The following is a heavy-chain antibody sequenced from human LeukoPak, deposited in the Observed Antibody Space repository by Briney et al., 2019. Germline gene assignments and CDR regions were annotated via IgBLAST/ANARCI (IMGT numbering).Heavy chain of an antibody. CDR2: INPNSGGT. CDR1: GYTFTDYY. CDR3: ARDKRNYGDSFDY. D-gene: IGHD4-17*01. V-gene: IGHV1-2*02. Sequence: GASVKVSCKASGYTFTDYYMHWVRQAPGQGLEWMGWINPNSGGTSYAQKFQGRVTMTRDTSISTAYMELSRLRSDDTAVYYCARDKRNYGDSFDYWGQGTLVTVSS. J-gene: IGHJ4*02.